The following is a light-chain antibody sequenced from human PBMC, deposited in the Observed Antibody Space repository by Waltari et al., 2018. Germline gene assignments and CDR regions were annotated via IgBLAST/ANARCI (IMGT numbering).Light chain of an antibody. CDR1: QSVSSY. Sequence: ERELTQCPASRSLSPGERANLSCRASQSVSSYLAWYQQKPGQAARLLIYDASNRATGIPARFSGSGSGTDFTLTLSSLEPYSFAVYYCPPPSNCPSPFVPATQLSIK. V-gene: IGKV3-11*01. J-gene: IGKJ2*01. CDR2: DAS. CDR3: PPPSNCPSP.